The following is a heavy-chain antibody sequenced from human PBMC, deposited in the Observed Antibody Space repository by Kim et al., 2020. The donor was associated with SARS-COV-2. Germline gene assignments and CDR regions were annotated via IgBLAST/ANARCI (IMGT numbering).Heavy chain of an antibody. CDR3: AKGTASDILTGYFYYFDY. Sequence: GGSLRLSCAASGFTFGDYAMHWVRQAPGKGLEWVSGISWNSGRIGYADSVKGRFTISRDNAKNSLYLQMNSLRAEDTALYYCAKGTASDILTGYFYYFDYWGQGTLVTVSS. CDR1: GFTFGDYA. CDR2: ISWNSGRI. D-gene: IGHD3-9*01. V-gene: IGHV3-9*01. J-gene: IGHJ4*02.